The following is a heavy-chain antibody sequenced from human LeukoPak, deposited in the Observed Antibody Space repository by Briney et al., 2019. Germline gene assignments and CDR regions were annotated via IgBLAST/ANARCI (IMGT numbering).Heavy chain of an antibody. V-gene: IGHV1-18*01. D-gene: IGHD5-12*01. CDR1: GYSFTSYG. J-gene: IGHJ4*02. CDR2: ISAYNGNT. CDR3: ARVRWLRFIYFDY. Sequence: ASVKVSCKASGYSFTSYGISWVRQAPGQGLELMGWISAYNGNTNYTQKLQGRVTMTTDTSTTTVYMELRSLISDDTAVYYCARVRWLRFIYFDYWGQGSLVTVSS.